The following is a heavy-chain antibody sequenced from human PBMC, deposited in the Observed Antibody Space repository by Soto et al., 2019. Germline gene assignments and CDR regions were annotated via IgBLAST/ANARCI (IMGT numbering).Heavy chain of an antibody. CDR2: INTYNGDT. D-gene: IGHD3-22*01. CDR1: GDSFTSHG. Sequence: ASVKVSCKASGDSFTSHGLTWVRQAPGQGLEWMGWINTYNGDTNYARQFQGRVAMTTDTSTTTAYMELRSLRSDDKAVYYCARDVYYDKTGSNFDHWGQGTLVTVSS. V-gene: IGHV1-18*04. J-gene: IGHJ4*02. CDR3: ARDVYYDKTGSNFDH.